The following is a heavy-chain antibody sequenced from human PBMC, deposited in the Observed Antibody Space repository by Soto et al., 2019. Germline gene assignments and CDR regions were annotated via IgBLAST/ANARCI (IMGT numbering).Heavy chain of an antibody. CDR2: TSGSGGGT. Sequence: EVQLLESGGELVQPGGSLRLSCAASGFAFSSYAMSWVRQAPGQGLEWVSTTSGSGGGTHYADSVKGRFTISRDNSKNTLSLQMNSLRAEDTAIYYCAKTYYYDSSGKSNCDYWGQGTLVSVSS. CDR3: AKTYYYDSSGKSNCDY. J-gene: IGHJ4*02. D-gene: IGHD3-22*01. CDR1: GFAFSSYA. V-gene: IGHV3-23*01.